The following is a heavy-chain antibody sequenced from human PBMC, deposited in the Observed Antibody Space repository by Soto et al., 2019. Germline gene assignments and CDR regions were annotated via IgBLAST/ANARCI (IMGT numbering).Heavy chain of an antibody. CDR3: ASDRGSSGYYYAYFDY. CDR2: ISSSSSTI. J-gene: IGHJ4*02. V-gene: IGHV3-48*02. Sequence: EVQLVESGGGLVQPGVSLRLSCAASGFTFSSYSMNWVRQAPGKGLEWVSYISSSSSTIYYADSVKGRFTISRDNAKNSLYLQMNSLRDEDTAVYYCASDRGSSGYYYAYFDYWGQGTLVTVSS. D-gene: IGHD3-22*01. CDR1: GFTFSSYS.